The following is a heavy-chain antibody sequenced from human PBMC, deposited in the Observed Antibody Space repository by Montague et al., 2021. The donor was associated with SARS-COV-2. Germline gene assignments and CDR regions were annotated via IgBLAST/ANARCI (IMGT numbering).Heavy chain of an antibody. Sequence: SETLSLTCTVSGGSISSISCYWCWIRQPTGKGLKRIGIHHCCGSTYYPPFLRSRVTTSVDTSKNQSSLMLSSVTAADTAVYYCARHGYIAAAYYYYGMDVWGQGTTVTVSS. CDR1: GGSISSISCY. D-gene: IGHD6-13*01. CDR2: HHCCGST. CDR3: ARHGYIAAAYYYYGMDV. V-gene: IGHV4-39*01. J-gene: IGHJ6*02.